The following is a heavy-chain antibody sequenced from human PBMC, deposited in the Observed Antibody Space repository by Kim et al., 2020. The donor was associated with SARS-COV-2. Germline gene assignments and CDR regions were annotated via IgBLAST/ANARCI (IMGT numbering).Heavy chain of an antibody. V-gene: IGHV3-30*03. CDR3: ATETRQWVAFQF. Sequence: GGSLRLSCTDSGFTFSDYGMHWVRQAPGRGLEWVAVISHDEVTRYYVDSVRGRFTISRDNYRNTVYPQMDSLRPEDSGIYYCATETRQWVAFQFWGQGTLVSVSP. CDR2: ISHDEVTR. J-gene: IGHJ1*01. D-gene: IGHD6-19*01. CDR1: GFTFSDYG.